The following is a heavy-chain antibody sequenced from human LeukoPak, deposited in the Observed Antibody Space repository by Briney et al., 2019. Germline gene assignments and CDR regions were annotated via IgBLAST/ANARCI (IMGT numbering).Heavy chain of an antibody. V-gene: IGHV1-46*01. D-gene: IGHD1-26*01. Sequence: ASVKVSCKASGYTFTMYYIHWVRQAPGQGLEWMGMINPSDGATTYAQRFQGRVTMTRDMSTTTVYMDLRSLRSEDTAVYFCVAANPGGLADYWGQGTLVTVSS. J-gene: IGHJ4*02. CDR3: VAANPGGLADY. CDR2: INPSDGAT. CDR1: GYTFTMYY.